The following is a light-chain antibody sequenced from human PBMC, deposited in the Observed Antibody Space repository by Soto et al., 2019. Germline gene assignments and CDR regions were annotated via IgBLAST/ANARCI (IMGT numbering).Light chain of an antibody. V-gene: IGKV1-5*03. CDR2: KTS. CDR1: QSISSW. Sequence: DIQMTQSPSTLSASVGDTVTITCRASQSISSWLAWYQQKPGKVPKLLMYKTSSLESGGPSRFSGSGSGTEFTLTISSLQADDFATYYCQQYHAYPLTFGGGTKVEI. CDR3: QQYHAYPLT. J-gene: IGKJ4*01.